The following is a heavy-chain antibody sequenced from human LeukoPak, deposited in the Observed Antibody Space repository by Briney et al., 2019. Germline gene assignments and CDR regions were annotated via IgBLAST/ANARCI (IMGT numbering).Heavy chain of an antibody. D-gene: IGHD2-21*01. Sequence: PGGSLRLSCAASGFTVSSNYMSWVRQAPGKGLEWVSVIYSGGSTYYADSVKGRFTISRDNSKNTLYLQMNSLRAEDTAVYYCARDLHIFNFDYWGQGTLVTVSS. CDR3: ARDLHIFNFDY. CDR1: GFTVSSNY. J-gene: IGHJ4*02. CDR2: IYSGGST. V-gene: IGHV3-53*01.